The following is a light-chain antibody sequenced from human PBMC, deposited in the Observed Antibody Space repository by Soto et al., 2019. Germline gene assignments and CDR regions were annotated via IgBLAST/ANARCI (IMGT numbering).Light chain of an antibody. V-gene: IGKV2-28*01. CDR2: LGS. J-gene: IGKJ1*01. Sequence: DIVMTQSPLSLPVTPGEPASISCRSSQSLLHSNGYNYLDWYLQKPGQSPQLLIYLGSNRASGVPDRFSGSGSGTDFTLKISRGEAEDVGVYYCMQALQTWTFGQGTKVELK. CDR3: MQALQTWT. CDR1: QSLLHSNGYNY.